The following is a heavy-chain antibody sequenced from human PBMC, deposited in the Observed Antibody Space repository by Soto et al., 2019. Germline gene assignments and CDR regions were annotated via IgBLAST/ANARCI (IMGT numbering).Heavy chain of an antibody. CDR3: ASEPIVVVPAAPSGMDV. V-gene: IGHV5-10-1*01. CDR2: IDPSDSYT. Sequence: HGGSVKISCKGSGYSVTSYWISWVRQMPRKGLEWMGRIDPSDSYTNYSPSFQGHVTISADKSISTAYLQWSSLKASDTAMYYCASEPIVVVPAAPSGMDVWGQRTTVPVSS. D-gene: IGHD2-2*01. CDR1: GYSVTSYW. J-gene: IGHJ6*02.